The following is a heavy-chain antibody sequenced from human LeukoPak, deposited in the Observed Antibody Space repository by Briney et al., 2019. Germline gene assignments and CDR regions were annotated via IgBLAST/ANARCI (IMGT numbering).Heavy chain of an antibody. V-gene: IGHV3-23*01. CDR2: ICGSGGNT. J-gene: IGHJ5*02. CDR1: GFTFSNYA. D-gene: IGHD2-15*01. CDR3: ARAVNGVVARDWFDP. Sequence: GGSLRLSCAASGFTFSNYAMSWVRQAPGKGLEWVSDICGSGGNTYYADSVRGRFTISRDNSKNTLYLQMTSLRAEDTAVYYCARAVNGVVARDWFDPWGQGTMVTVSS.